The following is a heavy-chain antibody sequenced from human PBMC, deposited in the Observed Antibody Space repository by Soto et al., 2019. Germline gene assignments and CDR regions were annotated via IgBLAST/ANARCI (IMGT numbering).Heavy chain of an antibody. Sequence: PSETLSLTCNVSGGSIYTYYWNWIRQSPGKGLAWIGYISDGGSTNYNPSLKSRVTISVDTSKKQVSLKLSSVTAADTAVYYCARRGYYDSSGARGYFDYWGQGTLVTVSS. D-gene: IGHD3-22*01. V-gene: IGHV4-59*08. CDR2: ISDGGST. CDR1: GGSIYTYY. CDR3: ARRGYYDSSGARGYFDY. J-gene: IGHJ4*02.